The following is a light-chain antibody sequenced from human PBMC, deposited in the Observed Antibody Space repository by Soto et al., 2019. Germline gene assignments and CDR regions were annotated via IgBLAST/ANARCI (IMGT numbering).Light chain of an antibody. CDR1: HSISSW. CDR3: QQYNSFSLT. J-gene: IGKJ4*01. Sequence: DIQLTQAPSTLSASVGDRVTITCRASHSISSWLAWYQQKPGKAPRLLIYDASSLETGVPSRFSDSGSGTEFTLTISSLKPDDFATYYCQQYNSFSLTFCGGTKVDI. CDR2: DAS. V-gene: IGKV1-5*01.